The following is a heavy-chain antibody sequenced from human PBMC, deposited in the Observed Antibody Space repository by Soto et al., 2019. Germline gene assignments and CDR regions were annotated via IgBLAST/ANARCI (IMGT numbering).Heavy chain of an antibody. J-gene: IGHJ4*02. V-gene: IGHV3-53*01. Sequence: ESGGGLIQPGGSLRLSCAASGFTVSSNYMNWVRQAPGKGLEWVSVIYTGGSTYYADSVQGRFTISRDNSKNTLYLQMNSLRVEDTAVYYCARDLADWGQGTLVTVSS. CDR1: GFTVSSNY. CDR3: ARDLAD. CDR2: IYTGGST.